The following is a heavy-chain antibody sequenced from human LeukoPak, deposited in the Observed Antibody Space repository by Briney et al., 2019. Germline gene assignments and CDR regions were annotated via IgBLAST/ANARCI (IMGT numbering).Heavy chain of an antibody. CDR2: INPNSGGT. Sequence: GASVKVSCKASGYTFTGYYMHWVRQAPGQGLEWMGWINPNSGGTNYAQKFQGRVTMTRDTSISTAYMELSRLRSGDTAVYYCARGRSIVAAAGNVPGDAFDIWGQGTMVTVSS. CDR1: GYTFTGYY. CDR3: ARGRSIVAAAGNVPGDAFDI. J-gene: IGHJ3*02. D-gene: IGHD6-13*01. V-gene: IGHV1-2*02.